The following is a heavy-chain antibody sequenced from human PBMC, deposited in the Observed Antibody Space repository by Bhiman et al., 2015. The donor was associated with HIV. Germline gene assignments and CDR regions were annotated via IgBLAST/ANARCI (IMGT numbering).Heavy chain of an antibody. CDR1: GFTFDDYA. V-gene: IGHV3-9*01. D-gene: IGHD6-13*01. CDR3: AKGSFIAAAGGPGGGFNY. Sequence: EVQLVESGGGLVEPGRSLRLSCAASGFTFDDYAIHWVRQAPGKGLEWVSGISWNSGSIGYASSVKGRFTISRDNGKNSLYLQMSSLRAEDTALYYCAKGSFIAAAGGPGGGFNYWGQGTLVTVSS. CDR2: ISWNSGSI. J-gene: IGHJ4*02.